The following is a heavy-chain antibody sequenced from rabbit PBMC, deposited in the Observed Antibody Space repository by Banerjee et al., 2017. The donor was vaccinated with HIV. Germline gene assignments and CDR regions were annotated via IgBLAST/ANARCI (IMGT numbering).Heavy chain of an antibody. CDR1: GFSFSSSYY. CDR3: ARRWVNADGSGSGSFNL. Sequence: QEQLVESGGGLVQPVGSLTLTCTASGFSFSSSYYICWVRQAPGKGLEWIACIYTDSSGNTYYANWVNGRFTISKASSTTVTLQMTSLTAADTATYFCARRWVNADGSGSGSFNLWGPGALVTVS. V-gene: IGHV1S45*01. CDR2: IYTDSSGNT. J-gene: IGHJ4*01. D-gene: IGHD1-1*01.